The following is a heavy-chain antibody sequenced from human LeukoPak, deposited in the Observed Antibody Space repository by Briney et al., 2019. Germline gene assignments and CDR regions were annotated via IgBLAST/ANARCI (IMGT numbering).Heavy chain of an antibody. V-gene: IGHV3-30-3*01. D-gene: IGHD2-2*01. J-gene: IGHJ4*02. CDR1: GFTFSSYA. CDR2: ISYDGSNK. Sequence: GGSLRLSCAASGFTFSSYAMHWVRQAPGKGLEWVAVISYDGSNKYYADSVKGRFTISRDNAKNSLYLQMNSLRAEDTAVYYCARKYCSTTSCLFDNWGQGTLVTVSS. CDR3: ARKYCSTTSCLFDN.